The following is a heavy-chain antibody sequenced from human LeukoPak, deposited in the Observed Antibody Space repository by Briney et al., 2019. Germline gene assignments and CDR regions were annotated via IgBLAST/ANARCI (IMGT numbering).Heavy chain of an antibody. CDR2: FDPEDGET. CDR3: APLWVGEHFVGY. D-gene: IGHD3-10*01. J-gene: IGHJ4*02. CDR1: GYTLTELS. Sequence: ASVKVSCKVSGYTLTELSMHWVRQAPGKGLEWMGGFDPEDGETIYAQKFQGRVTMTEDTSTDTAYMELSSLRSEDTAVYYCAPLWVGEHFVGYWGQGTLVTVSS. V-gene: IGHV1-24*01.